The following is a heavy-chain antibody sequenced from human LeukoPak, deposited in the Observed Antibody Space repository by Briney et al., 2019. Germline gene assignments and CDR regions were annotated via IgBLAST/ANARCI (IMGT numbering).Heavy chain of an antibody. Sequence: GGSLRLSCAASGFTFSSYWMHWVRQAPGKGLVWVSRIKTDGSSTDYADSVKGRFTISRDNAKNTLYLQMNSLRADDTAVYYCAREYSSSSGRAFDIWGQGTMVTVSS. V-gene: IGHV3-74*01. J-gene: IGHJ3*02. D-gene: IGHD6-6*01. CDR1: GFTFSSYW. CDR3: AREYSSSSGRAFDI. CDR2: IKTDGSST.